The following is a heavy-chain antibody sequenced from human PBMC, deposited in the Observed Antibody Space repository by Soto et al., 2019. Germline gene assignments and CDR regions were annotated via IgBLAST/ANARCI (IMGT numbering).Heavy chain of an antibody. V-gene: IGHV1-18*01. CDR3: ASGSTVSSIVPLLV. J-gene: IGHJ1*01. Sequence: QIQLVQSGAEVKKPGASVKVFCKASGYNFFDYGVSWVRQAPGQGLEWMGWVSPKSGNTDYARKVQSRVTMTTDTSTRTAYMELSGLRSTDSAVYYCASGSTVSSIVPLLVWGQETLVSFSS. D-gene: IGHD2-2*01. CDR1: GYNFFDYG. CDR2: VSPKSGNT.